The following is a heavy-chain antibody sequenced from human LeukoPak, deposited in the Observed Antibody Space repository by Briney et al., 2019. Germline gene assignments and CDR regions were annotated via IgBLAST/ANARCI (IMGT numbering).Heavy chain of an antibody. D-gene: IGHD1-7*01. CDR1: GFTFSSYG. CDR2: IWYGGSNK. Sequence: GGSLRLSCAASGFTFSSYGMHWVRQAPGKGLEWVAVIWYGGSNKYYADSVKGRFTISRDNAKNSLYLQMDSLRAEDTAVYYCAKYQTGTWTSYDSSDIWGQGTLVTVSS. V-gene: IGHV3-33*03. J-gene: IGHJ3*02. CDR3: AKYQTGTWTSYDSSDI.